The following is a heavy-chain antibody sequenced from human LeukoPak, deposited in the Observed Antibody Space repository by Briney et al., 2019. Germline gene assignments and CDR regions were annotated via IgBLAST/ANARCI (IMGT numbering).Heavy chain of an antibody. CDR1: VFTFNNYG. D-gene: IGHD6-19*01. CDR3: AKGGSSGWPVRHFDY. J-gene: IGHJ4*02. V-gene: IGHV3-23*01. Sequence: GGSLRLSCAASVFTFNNYGLTWVRQAPGKGLEWVSAISGSGGSTYYTDSVKGRFTVSRDNSKNTLYLQMNSLKAEDTAIYYCAKGGSSGWPVRHFDYWGQGTLVTVSS. CDR2: ISGSGGST.